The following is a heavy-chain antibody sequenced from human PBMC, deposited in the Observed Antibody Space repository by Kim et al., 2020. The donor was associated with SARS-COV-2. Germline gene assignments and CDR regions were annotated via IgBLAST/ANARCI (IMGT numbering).Heavy chain of an antibody. CDR1: GFTFDDYA. CDR2: ISGDGGST. J-gene: IGHJ4*02. CDR3: AKVKGYGSGSYPFDY. V-gene: IGHV3-43*02. D-gene: IGHD3-10*01. Sequence: GGSLRLSCAASGFTFDDYAMHWVRQAPGKGLEWVSLISGDGGSTYYAYSVKGRFTISRDNSKNSLYLQMNSLRTEDTALYYCAKVKGYGSGSYPFDYWGQGTLVTVSS.